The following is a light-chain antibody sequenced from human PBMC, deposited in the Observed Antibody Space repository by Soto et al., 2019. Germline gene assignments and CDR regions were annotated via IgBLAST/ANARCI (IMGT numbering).Light chain of an antibody. Sequence: DVVMTQSPLSLPVTLGQPASISCRSSQSHLHSDGNTYLNWFQQRPGQSPRRLIYRVSNRDSGVPDRFSGSGSGTDFTLKISRVEAEDVGVYYCMQGTHWPPWTFGQGTKVEIK. CDR1: QSHLHSDGNTY. CDR2: RVS. V-gene: IGKV2-30*02. CDR3: MQGTHWPPWT. J-gene: IGKJ1*01.